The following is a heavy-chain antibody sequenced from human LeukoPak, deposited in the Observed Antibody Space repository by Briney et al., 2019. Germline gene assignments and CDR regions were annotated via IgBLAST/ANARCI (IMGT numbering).Heavy chain of an antibody. CDR2: ISGSGGST. Sequence: GGSLRLSCAASGFTFSSYAMSWVRQAPGKGLEWVSAISGSGGSTSYADSVKGRFTISRDNAKNTLYLQMNSLRVEDTAVYYCARDRREAYNFNYWGQGTLVTVSS. CDR1: GFTFSSYA. V-gene: IGHV3-23*01. J-gene: IGHJ4*02. D-gene: IGHD5-24*01. CDR3: ARDRREAYNFNY.